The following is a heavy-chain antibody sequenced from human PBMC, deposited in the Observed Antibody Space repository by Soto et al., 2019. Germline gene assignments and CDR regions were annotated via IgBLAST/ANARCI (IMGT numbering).Heavy chain of an antibody. CDR3: ARSGVAGTVDY. CDR2: IGTNGDT. V-gene: IGHV3-13*01. CDR1: GFTLSDYE. Sequence: GGSLRLSCAASGFTLSDYEMQWARQATGKGLEWVSHIGTNGDTYYPDSVKGRFTISRANAKNSLYLQMNSLRAGDTALYYCARSGVAGTVDYWGQGTLVTVSS. J-gene: IGHJ4*02. D-gene: IGHD6-13*01.